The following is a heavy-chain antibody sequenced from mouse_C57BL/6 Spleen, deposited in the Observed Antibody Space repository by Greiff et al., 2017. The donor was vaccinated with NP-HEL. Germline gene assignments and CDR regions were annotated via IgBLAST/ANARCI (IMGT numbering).Heavy chain of an antibody. CDR1: GFTFSDYG. J-gene: IGHJ4*01. V-gene: IGHV5-17*01. CDR3: ARYFYAMDY. Sequence: VQLKESGGGLVKPGGSLKLSCAASGFTFSDYGMHWVRQAPEKGLEWVAYISSGSSTIYYADTVKGRFTISRDNAKNTLFLQMTSLRSEDTAMYYCARYFYAMDYWGQGTSVTVSS. CDR2: ISSGSSTI.